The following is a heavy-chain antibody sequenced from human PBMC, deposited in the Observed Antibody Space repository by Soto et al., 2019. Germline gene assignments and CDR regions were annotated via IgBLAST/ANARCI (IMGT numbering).Heavy chain of an antibody. J-gene: IGHJ6*02. V-gene: IGHV3-23*01. CDR3: AKVKGRYYYDSSGYYYGMDV. D-gene: IGHD3-22*01. Sequence: GGSLRLSCAASGCTFSSYAVSWVRQAPGKGLEWVSAISGSGGSTYYADSVKGRFTISRDNSKNTLYLQMSSLRAEDTAVYYCAKVKGRYYYDSSGYYYGMDVWGQGTTVTVSS. CDR2: ISGSGGST. CDR1: GCTFSSYA.